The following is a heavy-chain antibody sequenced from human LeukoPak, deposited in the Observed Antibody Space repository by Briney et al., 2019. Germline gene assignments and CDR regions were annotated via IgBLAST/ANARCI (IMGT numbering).Heavy chain of an antibody. V-gene: IGHV1-46*04. CDR1: GDTFTSQY. Sequence: ASVKVSCRTFGDTFTSQYIQWVRQAPGQGLEWMGLIKPHDGSTSYAQSLQGRVTLTRDTSTSTVYMDLSSLRSEDTAIYFCARNNVGSSGWTGLGFWGQGTLVTVSS. D-gene: IGHD6-19*01. J-gene: IGHJ4*02. CDR3: ARNNVGSSGWTGLGF. CDR2: IKPHDGST.